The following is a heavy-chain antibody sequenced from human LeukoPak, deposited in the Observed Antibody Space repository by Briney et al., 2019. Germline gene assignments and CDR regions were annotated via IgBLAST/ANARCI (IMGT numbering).Heavy chain of an antibody. D-gene: IGHD1-26*01. CDR2: IVVGSGNT. J-gene: IGHJ4*02. Sequence: SVKVSCKASGVTFTSSAMQWVRQARGQRLEWIGWIVVGSGNTNYAQKFQERVIITRDMSTSTAYMELSSLRSEDTAVYYCAAIVGATQFDYWGQGTLVTVSS. CDR3: AAIVGATQFDY. V-gene: IGHV1-58*02. CDR1: GVTFTSSA.